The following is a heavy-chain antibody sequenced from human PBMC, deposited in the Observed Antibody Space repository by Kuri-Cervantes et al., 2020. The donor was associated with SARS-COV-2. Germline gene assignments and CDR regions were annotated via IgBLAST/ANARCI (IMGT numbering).Heavy chain of an antibody. CDR2: IYYSGST. V-gene: IGHV4-39*01. CDR1: GGSISSSHHY. J-gene: IGHJ4*02. CDR3: ASLPHATYFDH. Sequence: SETLSLTCIVAGGSISSSHHYWGWFRQPPGKGLEWIGSIYYSGSTYYNPSLKSRVTISVDTSKNQFSLKLSAVTASDTAVYYCASLPHATYFDHWGQGTLVTVSS. D-gene: IGHD5/OR15-5a*01.